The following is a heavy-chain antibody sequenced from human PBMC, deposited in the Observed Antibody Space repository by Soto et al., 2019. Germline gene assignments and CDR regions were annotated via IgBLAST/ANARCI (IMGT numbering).Heavy chain of an antibody. CDR3: TTPTYYDFWSGISPGDY. CDR1: GFTFSNAW. Sequence: GGSLRLSCAASGFTFSNAWMSWVRQAPGKGLEWVGRIKSKTDGGTTDYAAPVKGRFTISRDDSKNTLYLQMNSLKTEDTAVYYCTTPTYYDFWSGISPGDYWGQGTLVTVSS. V-gene: IGHV3-15*01. D-gene: IGHD3-3*01. J-gene: IGHJ4*02. CDR2: IKSKTDGGTT.